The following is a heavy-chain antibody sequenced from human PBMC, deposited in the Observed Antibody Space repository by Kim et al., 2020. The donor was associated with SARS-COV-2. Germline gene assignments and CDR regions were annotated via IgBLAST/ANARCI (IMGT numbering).Heavy chain of an antibody. V-gene: IGHV4-61*02. J-gene: IGHJ6*02. CDR1: GGSISSGSYY. CDR3: ARYYYGSGSYFIRWFGMDV. CDR2: IYTSGST. Sequence: SETLSLTCTVSGGSISSGSYYWSWIRQPAGKGLEWIGRIYTSGSTNYNPSLKSRVTISVDTSKNQFSLKLSSVTAADTAVYYCARYYYGSGSYFIRWFGMDVWGQGTTVTVSS. D-gene: IGHD3-10*01.